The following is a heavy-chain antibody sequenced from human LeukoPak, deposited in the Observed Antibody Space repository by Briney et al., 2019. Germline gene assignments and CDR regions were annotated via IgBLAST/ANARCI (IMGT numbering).Heavy chain of an antibody. V-gene: IGHV3-66*01. J-gene: IGHJ4*02. CDR2: IYIGGST. CDR1: GFTFSSYW. Sequence: RGPLRLSCAASGFTFSSYWMTWVGPPPGKGLEWVSLIYIGGSTYYADSRKGRVTISRDNSKNTQYLQMNSQRAENTRVCYSASLKLANDYWGQGTLVTVSS. CDR3: ASLKLANDY. D-gene: IGHD1-1*01.